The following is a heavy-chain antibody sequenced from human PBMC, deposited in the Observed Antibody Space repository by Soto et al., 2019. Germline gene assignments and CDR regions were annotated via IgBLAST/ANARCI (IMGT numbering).Heavy chain of an antibody. CDR1: GFTFSSYE. J-gene: IGHJ4*02. V-gene: IGHV3-48*03. CDR3: ARDCSSTSCPPFDY. Sequence: GGSLRLSCAASGFTFSSYEMNWVRQAPGKGLEWVSYISSSGSTIYYADSVKGRFTISRDNAKNSLYLQMNSLRAEDTAVYYCARDCSSTSCPPFDYWGQGTLVTVSS. CDR2: ISSSGSTI. D-gene: IGHD2-2*01.